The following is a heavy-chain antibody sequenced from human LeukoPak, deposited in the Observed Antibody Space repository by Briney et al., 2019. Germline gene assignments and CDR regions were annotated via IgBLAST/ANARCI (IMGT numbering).Heavy chain of an antibody. CDR2: IYYSGST. CDR3: ARARITMVRGVIFVGRRGKSPDAFDI. D-gene: IGHD3-10*01. V-gene: IGHV4-59*01. CDR1: GGSISSYY. J-gene: IGHJ3*02. Sequence: PSETLSLTCTVSGGSISSYYWSWIRQPPGKGLEWIGYIYYSGSTNYNPSLKSRVTISVDTSKNQFSLKLSSVTAADTAVYYCARARITMVRGVIFVGRRGKSPDAFDIWGQGTMVTVSS.